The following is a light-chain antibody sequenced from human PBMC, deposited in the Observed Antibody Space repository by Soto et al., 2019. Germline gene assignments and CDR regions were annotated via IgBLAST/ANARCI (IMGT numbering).Light chain of an antibody. CDR1: QTISRW. CDR2: EAS. Sequence: DIQMTLSPSTLSASIGDRVTITSRASQTISRWLDWYQQKPGKAPKLLIYEASSLQSGVPSRFSGSGSGTEFTLTISCLQPDDFATYTCPHSNVYPRPSGQGTIVDIK. CDR3: PHSNVYPRP. J-gene: IGKJ1*01. V-gene: IGKV1-5*03.